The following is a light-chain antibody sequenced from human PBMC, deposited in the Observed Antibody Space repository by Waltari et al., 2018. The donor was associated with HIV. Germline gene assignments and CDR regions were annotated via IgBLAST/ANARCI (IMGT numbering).Light chain of an antibody. Sequence: SYELTQPPSVSVSPGQTASITCPGDALPKQYGSWYQQKPGQAPVLVIYKDNQRPSGIPERFSGSSSGTTVTLTISGVQAEDEADYYCQSADSAGTYRVFGAGTKVTVL. J-gene: IGLJ1*01. CDR2: KDN. V-gene: IGLV3-25*03. CDR3: QSADSAGTYRV. CDR1: ALPKQY.